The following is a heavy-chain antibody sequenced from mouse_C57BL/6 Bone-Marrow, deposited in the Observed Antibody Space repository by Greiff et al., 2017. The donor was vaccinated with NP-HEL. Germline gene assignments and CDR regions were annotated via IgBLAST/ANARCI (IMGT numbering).Heavy chain of an antibody. D-gene: IGHD1-1*01. CDR2: INPNYGTT. Sequence: FPLQPSGPALVQPGASVKISCTASGYSFPDYNMNWLKQSNGKSLEWIGVINPNYGTTSYNQKFKGKATLTVDQSSSTAYMQLNSLTSEDSAVYYCARRAYYGSSYVGYFDYWGQGTTLTVSS. J-gene: IGHJ2*01. CDR1: GYSFPDYN. CDR3: ARRAYYGSSYVGYFDY. V-gene: IGHV1-39*01.